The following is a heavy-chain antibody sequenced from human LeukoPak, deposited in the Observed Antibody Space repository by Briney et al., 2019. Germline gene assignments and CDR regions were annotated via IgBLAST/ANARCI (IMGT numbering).Heavy chain of an antibody. Sequence: GESLKISCKGSGYSFTSYWIGWVRQMPGKGLEWMGIIYPGDSDTRYSPSFQGQVTISADKSISTAYLQWSSLKASDTAMYYCATPYSSVINTDAFDIWGQGTMVTVSS. D-gene: IGHD6-25*01. J-gene: IGHJ3*02. CDR3: ATPYSSVINTDAFDI. CDR2: IYPGDSDT. CDR1: GYSFTSYW. V-gene: IGHV5-51*01.